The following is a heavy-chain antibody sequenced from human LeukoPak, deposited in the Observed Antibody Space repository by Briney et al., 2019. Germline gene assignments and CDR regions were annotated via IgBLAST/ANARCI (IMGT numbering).Heavy chain of an antibody. D-gene: IGHD4-11*01. J-gene: IGHJ5*02. CDR3: ARVDDYSNSKFDP. CDR1: GGSISSYY. CDR2: IYYSGST. Sequence: SETLSLTCTVSGGSISSYYWSWIRQPPGKGLEWIGYIYYSGSTNYNPSLKSRVTISVDTSKNQFSLKLSSVTAADTAVYYCARVDDYSNSKFDPWGQGTLVTVSS. V-gene: IGHV4-59*01.